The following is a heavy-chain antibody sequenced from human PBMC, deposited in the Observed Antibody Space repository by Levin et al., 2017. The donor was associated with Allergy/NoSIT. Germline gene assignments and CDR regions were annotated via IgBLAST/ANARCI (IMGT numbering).Heavy chain of an antibody. V-gene: IGHV3-23*01. CDR1: GFTFASYA. D-gene: IGHD2-15*01. CDR2: VSASGSNT. CDR3: AKGRGYCSGGTCYYPNDAVDL. Sequence: LSLTCAASGFTFASYAMTWVRQAPGKGLEWVSGVSASGSNTDYADSVKGRFTISRDNSKNTLYLQMNSLRAEDTAVFYCAKGRGYCSGGTCYYPNDAVDLWGQGTMVTVSS. J-gene: IGHJ3*01.